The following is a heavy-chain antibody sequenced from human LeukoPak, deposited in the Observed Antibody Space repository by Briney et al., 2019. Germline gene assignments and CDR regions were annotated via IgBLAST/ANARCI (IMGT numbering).Heavy chain of an antibody. CDR3: ARSSIAARLSAFDI. Sequence: ASVKVSCRASGYTFTSYYMHWVRQAPGQGLEWMGIINPSGGSTSYAQKSQGRVTMTRDMSTSTVYMELSSLRSEDTAVYYCARSSIAARLSAFDIWGQGTMVTVSS. J-gene: IGHJ3*02. CDR1: GYTFTSYY. CDR2: INPSGGST. D-gene: IGHD6-6*01. V-gene: IGHV1-46*01.